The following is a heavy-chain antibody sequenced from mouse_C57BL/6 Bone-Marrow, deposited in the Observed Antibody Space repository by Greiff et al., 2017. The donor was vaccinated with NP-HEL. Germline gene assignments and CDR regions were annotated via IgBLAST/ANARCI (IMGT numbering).Heavy chain of an antibody. V-gene: IGHV1-81*01. CDR2: IYPRSGNT. D-gene: IGHD2-4*01. CDR3: ASPGIYYEYDVGFDY. Sequence: VQLQQSGAELARPGASVKLSCKASGYTFTSYGISWVKQRTGQGLEWIGEIYPRSGNTYYNEKFKGKATLTADKSSSTAYMELRSLTSEDSAVYFCASPGIYYEYDVGFDYWGQGTTLTVYS. CDR1: GYTFTSYG. J-gene: IGHJ2*01.